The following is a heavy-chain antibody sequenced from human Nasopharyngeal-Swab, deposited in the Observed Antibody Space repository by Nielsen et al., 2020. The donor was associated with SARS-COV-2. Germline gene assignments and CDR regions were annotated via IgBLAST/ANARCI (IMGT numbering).Heavy chain of an antibody. V-gene: IGHV5-10-1*01. CDR2: IDPSDSYT. Sequence: VRQMPGTGLEWMGRIDPSDSYTNYSPSFQGHVTISADKSISTAYLQWSSLKASDTAMYYCARLSGIAAAGTYYYYGMDVWGQGTTVTVSS. D-gene: IGHD6-13*01. J-gene: IGHJ6*02. CDR3: ARLSGIAAAGTYYYYGMDV.